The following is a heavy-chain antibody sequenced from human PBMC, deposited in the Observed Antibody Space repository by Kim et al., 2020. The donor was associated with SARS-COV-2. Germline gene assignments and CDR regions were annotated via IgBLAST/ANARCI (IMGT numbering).Heavy chain of an antibody. Sequence: GGSLRLSCAASGFTFDDYTMHWVRQAPGKGLEWVSGISCNSSSIDYADSVKGRFTISRDNAKNSLYLQMNSLRAEDTALYYCAKDIVRSTVYYYGMDVWGQGTTVTVSS. CDR3: AKDIVRSTVYYYGMDV. J-gene: IGHJ6*02. D-gene: IGHD3-10*02. CDR2: ISCNSSSI. V-gene: IGHV3-9*01. CDR1: GFTFDDYT.